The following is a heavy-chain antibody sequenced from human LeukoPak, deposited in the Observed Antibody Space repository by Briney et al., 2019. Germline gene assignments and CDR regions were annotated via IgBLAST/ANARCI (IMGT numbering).Heavy chain of an antibody. CDR1: GFTFTTYA. D-gene: IGHD2-2*01. J-gene: IGHJ4*02. V-gene: IGHV3-23*01. CDR3: ANVVPAAPTPFDY. Sequence: GGSLRLSCAASGFTFTTYAMGWVRQAPGKGLEWVSYGGSGGSKYYADSVKGRFSISRDNSKDTLSLQMNSLTAEDTAVYYCANVVPAAPTPFDYWGQGTLVTVSS. CDR2: GGSGGSK.